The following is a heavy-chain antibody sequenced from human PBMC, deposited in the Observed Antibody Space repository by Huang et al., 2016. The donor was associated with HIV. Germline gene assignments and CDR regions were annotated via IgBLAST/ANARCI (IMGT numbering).Heavy chain of an antibody. J-gene: IGHJ4*02. D-gene: IGHD2-8*01. CDR1: GYTFASYA. CDR3: ARVPLLTIYTIDYYFDF. V-gene: IGHV1-3*01. CDR2: IHAVNGNT. Sequence: QVQLVQSGAEVKRPGASVKVSCKASGYTFASYAMHWVRQAPGQRLEWMGWIHAVNGNTKYSQKFQVIVTITRDTSANTAYMELTSLRSEDTAVYYCARVPLLTIYTIDYYFDFWGQGTLVTVSS.